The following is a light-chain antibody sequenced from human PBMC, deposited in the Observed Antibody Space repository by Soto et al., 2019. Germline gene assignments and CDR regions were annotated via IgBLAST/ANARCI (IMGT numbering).Light chain of an antibody. CDR2: GAS. V-gene: IGKV1-39*01. J-gene: IGKJ2*01. Sequence: DIQMTQSPSSLSASVGDRVTITCRASQSISIYLNWYQQKPGKAPKLLIYGASSLQSGVPSRFSGSGSGTHFTLIISSLQPEDFATYYCQQSYSTPYTSGQGTNVEIK. CDR1: QSISIY. CDR3: QQSYSTPYT.